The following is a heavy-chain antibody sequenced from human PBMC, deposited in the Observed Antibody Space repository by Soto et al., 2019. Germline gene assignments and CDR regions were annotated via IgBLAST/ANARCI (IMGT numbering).Heavy chain of an antibody. CDR3: ARDIGSYAYGEGY. J-gene: IGHJ4*02. CDR2: VYSSGTT. D-gene: IGHD3-10*01. CDR1: GGSINSYW. V-gene: IGHV4-4*07. Sequence: QVQLQESGPGLVKPSETLSLTCSVSGGSINSYWWSWIRQPAGKGLEWIGRVYSSGTTDYNPSLNSRATLSVETSKNQFSLKLSSVTAADTDVYYCARDIGSYAYGEGYWGQGIQVTVSS.